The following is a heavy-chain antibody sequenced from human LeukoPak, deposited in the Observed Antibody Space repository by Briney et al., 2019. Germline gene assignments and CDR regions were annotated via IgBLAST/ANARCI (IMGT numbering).Heavy chain of an antibody. Sequence: PSETLSLTCTVSGGSISSSSYYWGWIRQPPGKGLEWIGSIYYSGSTYYNPSLKSRVTISVDTSKNQFSLKLSSVTAADTAVYYCARGRGSSDYWGQGTLVTVSS. V-gene: IGHV4-39*01. CDR3: ARGRGSSDY. D-gene: IGHD3-10*01. J-gene: IGHJ4*02. CDR2: IYYSGST. CDR1: GGSISSSSYY.